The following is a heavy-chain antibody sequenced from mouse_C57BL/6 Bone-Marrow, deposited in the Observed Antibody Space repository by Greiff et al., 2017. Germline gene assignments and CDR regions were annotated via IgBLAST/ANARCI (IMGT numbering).Heavy chain of an antibody. J-gene: IGHJ3*01. CDR2: IYPGGGYT. CDR1: GYTFTNYW. Sequence: QVQLKESGAELVRPGTSVKMSCKASGYTFTNYWIGWAKQRPGRGLEWIGDIYPGGGYTNYNEKFKGKATLTADKSSSTAYMQFSSLTSEDSAIYYCATSAGSSYRFAYWGQGTLVTVSA. V-gene: IGHV1-63*01. D-gene: IGHD1-1*01. CDR3: ATSAGSSYRFAY.